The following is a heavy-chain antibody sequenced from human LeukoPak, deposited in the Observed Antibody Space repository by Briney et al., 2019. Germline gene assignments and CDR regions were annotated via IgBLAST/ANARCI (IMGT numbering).Heavy chain of an antibody. Sequence: SETLSLTCTVSGGSISSGDYYWSWIRQPPGKGLEWIGYIYYSGSTYYNPSLKSRVTISVGTSKNQFYLKLSSVTAADTAVYYCARDSYYYDSSGYSGLDYWGQGTLVTVSS. V-gene: IGHV4-30-4*01. CDR1: GGSISSGDYY. D-gene: IGHD3-22*01. CDR3: ARDSYYYDSSGYSGLDY. J-gene: IGHJ4*02. CDR2: IYYSGST.